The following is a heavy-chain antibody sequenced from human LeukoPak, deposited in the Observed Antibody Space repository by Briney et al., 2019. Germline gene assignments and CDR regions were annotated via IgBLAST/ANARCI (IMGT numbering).Heavy chain of an antibody. J-gene: IGHJ4*02. CDR3: ARERPYSNYLFDY. V-gene: IGHV3-21*01. CDR1: GFTFSSYI. Sequence: PGGSLRLSCEASGFTFSSYIMTWVRQAPGKGLEWVSSISSSSSYIYYADSVKGRFTISRDNAKNSLYLQMNSLRAEDTAVYYCARERPYSNYLFDYWGQGTLVTVSS. D-gene: IGHD4-11*01. CDR2: ISSSSSYI.